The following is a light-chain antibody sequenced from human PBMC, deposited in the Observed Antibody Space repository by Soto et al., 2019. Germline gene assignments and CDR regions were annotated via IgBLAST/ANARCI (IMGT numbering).Light chain of an antibody. CDR3: LQFNKRPPYT. CDR2: GAS. Sequence: EIVMTQSPATLSVSPGERATLSCRASQSVSSNLAWYQQKPGQAPRLLIYGASTRATGIPARFSGSGSGTEFTLTISSLQPTRFADYYCLQFNKRPPYTFGQGTNLEIK. J-gene: IGKJ2*01. V-gene: IGKV3-15*01. CDR1: QSVSSN.